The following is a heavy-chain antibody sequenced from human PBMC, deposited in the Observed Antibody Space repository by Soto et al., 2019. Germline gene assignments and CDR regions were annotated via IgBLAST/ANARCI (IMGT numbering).Heavy chain of an antibody. CDR2: ISYDGGNK. D-gene: IGHD3-10*01. J-gene: IGHJ4*02. CDR3: ARACHYYGSGSYSGFDY. Sequence: QVQLVESGGGVVQPGTSLRLSCAASGFTFSSHAMHWVRQAPGKGLEWVALISYDGGNKEYTDSVKGRFTISRDDSKNTLYLHMNSLRSEDTAVYYCARACHYYGSGSYSGFDYWGQGTLVTVSS. CDR1: GFTFSSHA. V-gene: IGHV3-30-3*01.